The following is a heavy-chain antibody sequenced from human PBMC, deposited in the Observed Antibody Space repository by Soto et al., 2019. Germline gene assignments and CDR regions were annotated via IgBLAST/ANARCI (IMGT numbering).Heavy chain of an antibody. V-gene: IGHV4-4*07. CDR2: IYITGST. J-gene: IGHJ3*02. CDR3: ARGGRDGFDT. CDR1: GGSISTFY. Sequence: QVQLQESGPGLVKASETLSLTCTVSGGSISTFYWNWIRQSAGKGLEWIGRIYITGSTNVNPSLNSRVMMSVDTSKNEFSLKINSVTAADTAVYYCARGGRDGFDTWGQGTMVTVSS.